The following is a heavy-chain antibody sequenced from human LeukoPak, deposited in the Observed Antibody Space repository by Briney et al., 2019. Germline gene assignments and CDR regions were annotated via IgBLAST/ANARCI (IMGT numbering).Heavy chain of an antibody. CDR3: ANSYDGKIVPFDN. D-gene: IGHD4-23*01. Sequence: SETLSLTRTVSGASITNSYWNWVRQPPGKGPEWIGYIYSSGNTNYNPSLKSRVTISLDVSKNQFSLKLTSVTAADTAVYYCANSYDGKIVPFDNWGQGALVAVSS. V-gene: IGHV4-4*09. CDR1: GASITNSY. CDR2: IYSSGNT. J-gene: IGHJ4*02.